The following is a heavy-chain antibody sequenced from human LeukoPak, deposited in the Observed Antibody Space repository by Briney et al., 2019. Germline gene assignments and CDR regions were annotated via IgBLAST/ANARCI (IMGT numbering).Heavy chain of an antibody. CDR1: GFTFSSYA. J-gene: IGHJ6*02. D-gene: IGHD3-10*01. Sequence: GGSLRLSCAASGFTFSSYAMSWVRQAPGKGLEWVSSISSSSSTIYYADSVKGRFTISRDNAKNSLYLQMNSLRAEDTAVYYCARDYGSGRRDYYGMDVWGQGTTVTVSS. V-gene: IGHV3-48*04. CDR3: ARDYGSGRRDYYGMDV. CDR2: ISSSSSTI.